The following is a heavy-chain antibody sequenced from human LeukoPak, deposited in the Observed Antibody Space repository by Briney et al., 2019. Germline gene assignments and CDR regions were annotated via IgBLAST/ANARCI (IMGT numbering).Heavy chain of an antibody. V-gene: IGHV3-53*01. CDR2: IYSDGRT. CDR3: ARGRDDNSGYYYGSFDY. J-gene: IGHJ4*02. D-gene: IGHD3-22*01. Sequence: GGSLRLSCAASGFTVSSNYMSWVRQAPGKGLEWVSVIYSDGRTYYADSVKGRFTISRDNSKNTLYLETNSLRAEDTAVYYCARGRDDNSGYYYGSFDYWGQGTLVTVSS. CDR1: GFTVSSNY.